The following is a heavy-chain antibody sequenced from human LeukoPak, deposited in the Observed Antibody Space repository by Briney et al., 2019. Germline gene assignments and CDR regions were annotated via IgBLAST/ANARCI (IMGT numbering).Heavy chain of an antibody. J-gene: IGHJ5*02. CDR2: INPNSGGT. D-gene: IGHD6-13*01. CDR3: ARYSSSFSFDP. V-gene: IGHV1-2*02. Sequence: ASVKVSCKASGYTFTGYYMHWVRQAPGQGLEWMGWINPNSGGTKYAQKFQGRVTMTRDTSISTAYMELSRLRSDDTAVYYCARYSSSFSFDPWGQGTLVTVSS. CDR1: GYTFTGYY.